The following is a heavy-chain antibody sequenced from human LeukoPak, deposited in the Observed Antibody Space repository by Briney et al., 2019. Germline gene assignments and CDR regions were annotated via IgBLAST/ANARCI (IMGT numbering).Heavy chain of an antibody. CDR1: GFTFSSYG. J-gene: IGHJ4*02. Sequence: GGSLRLSCAASGFTFSSYGMSWVRQAPGKGLEWVSAISGSGGSTYYADSVKGRFTISRDNSKNTLYLQMNSLRAEDTAVYYCAKAPVTTCSGAYCYPFDYWSQGTLVTVSS. D-gene: IGHD2-15*01. CDR3: AKAPVTTCSGAYCYPFDY. CDR2: ISGSGGST. V-gene: IGHV3-23*01.